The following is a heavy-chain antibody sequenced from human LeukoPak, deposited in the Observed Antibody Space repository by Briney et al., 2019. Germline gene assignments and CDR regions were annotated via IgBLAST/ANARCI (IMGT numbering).Heavy chain of an antibody. Sequence: PSETLSLTCAVYGGSFSGYYWSWIRQPPGKGLEWIGEINHSGSTNYNPSLKSRVIISVDTSKNQFSLKLSSVTAADTAVYYCATLPSSGGSWTRYYYYGMDVWGQGTTVTVSS. CDR2: INHSGST. J-gene: IGHJ6*02. CDR1: GGSFSGYY. V-gene: IGHV4-34*01. CDR3: ATLPSSGGSWTRYYYYGMDV. D-gene: IGHD2-15*01.